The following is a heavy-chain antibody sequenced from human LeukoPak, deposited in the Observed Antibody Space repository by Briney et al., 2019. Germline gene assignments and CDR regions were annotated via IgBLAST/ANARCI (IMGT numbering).Heavy chain of an antibody. D-gene: IGHD5-12*01. CDR3: AKEGGLVLREATINY. CDR1: GFTFSSYA. Sequence: GSVRLSCAASGFTFSSYAMSWVRQAPGKGLEWVSSFSGSGGTTYYADSMKGRFTISRDNSRNTLYLQMNSLRAEDTAIYYCAKEGGLVLREATINYWGQGTLVAVSS. V-gene: IGHV3-23*01. CDR2: FSGSGGTT. J-gene: IGHJ4*02.